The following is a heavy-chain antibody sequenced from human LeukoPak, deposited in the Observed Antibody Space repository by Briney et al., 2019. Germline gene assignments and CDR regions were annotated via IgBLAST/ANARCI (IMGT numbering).Heavy chain of an antibody. CDR1: AFIFSGHW. CDR2: IKEDGSER. CDR3: ARAMEGGYSTYFDY. Sequence: GGSLRLSCEGSAFIFSGHWMNWVRQTPGKGLEWVASIKEDGSERQYVDSVKGRFSISRDNTKGSLFLQLNSLRAEDTAVYYCARAMEGGYSTYFDYWGQGTLVTVSS. V-gene: IGHV3-7*03. D-gene: IGHD5-12*01. J-gene: IGHJ4*02.